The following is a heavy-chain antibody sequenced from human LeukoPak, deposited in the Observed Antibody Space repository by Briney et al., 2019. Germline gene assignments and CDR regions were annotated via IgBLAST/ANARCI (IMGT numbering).Heavy chain of an antibody. V-gene: IGHV4-61*08. CDR1: GDPISSYSDY. CDR2: IYYSGST. D-gene: IGHD5-12*01. J-gene: IGHJ4*02. Sequence: PSETLSLTCTVSGDPISSYSDYKWTWIRQPPGKGLEWIGYIYYSGSTNYNPSLKSRVTISVDTSKTQFSVKLTSVTAADTAVYYCARGYSAFDYWGQGSLVTVSS. CDR3: ARGYSAFDY.